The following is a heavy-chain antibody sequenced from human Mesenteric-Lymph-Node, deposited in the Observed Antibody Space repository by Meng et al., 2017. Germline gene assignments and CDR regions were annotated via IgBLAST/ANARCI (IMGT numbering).Heavy chain of an antibody. V-gene: IGHV4-30-4*01. J-gene: IGHJ4*02. Sequence: HVQCQESGPELVKPSQTLSLICTVSGDSINSDDYYWTWIRQSPGKGLEWIGYIYYTGSTYYNPSLKSRVTISMDTSKNQFSLRLSSVTAADTAVYYCARNYYFDYWGQGTLVTVSS. CDR1: GDSINSDDYY. CDR2: IYYTGST. CDR3: ARNYYFDY.